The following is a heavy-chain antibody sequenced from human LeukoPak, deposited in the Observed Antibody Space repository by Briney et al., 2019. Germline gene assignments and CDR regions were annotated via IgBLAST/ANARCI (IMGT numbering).Heavy chain of an antibody. Sequence: ASVKVSCKASGYTFTGYYMHWVRQTPGQGLEWMGWINPNSGGTNYAQKFQGRVTMTRDTSISTAYMELSRLRSDDTAVYYCRTDRYGDYGDYIDYWGQGTLVTVSS. J-gene: IGHJ4*02. D-gene: IGHD4-17*01. CDR2: INPNSGGT. V-gene: IGHV1-2*02. CDR3: RTDRYGDYGDYIDY. CDR1: GYTFTGYY.